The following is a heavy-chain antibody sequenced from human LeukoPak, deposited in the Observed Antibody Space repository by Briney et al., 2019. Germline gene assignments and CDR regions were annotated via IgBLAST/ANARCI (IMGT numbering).Heavy chain of an antibody. CDR2: ISGSGGST. J-gene: IGHJ5*02. CDR1: GFTFSSYA. V-gene: IGHV3-23*01. Sequence: GGSLRLSCAASGFTFSSYAMSWVRQAPGKGLEWVSAISGSGGSTYYADSVKGRFTISRDNSKNTPYLQMNSLRAEDTAVYYCAKDNTATDYSNHWGQGTLVTVSS. D-gene: IGHD4-11*01. CDR3: AKDNTATDYSNH.